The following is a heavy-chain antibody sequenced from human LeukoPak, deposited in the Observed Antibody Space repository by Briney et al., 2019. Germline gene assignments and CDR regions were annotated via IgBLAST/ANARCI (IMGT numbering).Heavy chain of an antibody. J-gene: IGHJ4*02. CDR3: ARGESIPAAGAFDL. D-gene: IGHD6-13*01. CDR2: IYAGGSI. V-gene: IGHV3-53*01. CDR1: GFAVSSSY. Sequence: GGSLRLSCAASGFAVSSSYMSWVRQASGKGLEWVSVIYAGGSIHYADSVKGRFTISRDNSQNTLDLQLNSLRVDDTAIYYCARGESIPAAGAFDLWGQGTLVTVSS.